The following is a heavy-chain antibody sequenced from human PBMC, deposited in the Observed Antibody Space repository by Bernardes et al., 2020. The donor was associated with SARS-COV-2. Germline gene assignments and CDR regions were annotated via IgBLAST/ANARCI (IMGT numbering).Heavy chain of an antibody. D-gene: IGHD2-2*01. Sequence: SGPTLVKPTQTLTLTCTFSGFSLSTSGMRVSWILQPPGKALEWLARIDWDDDKFYSTSLKTRLTISKDTSKNQVVLTMTNMDPVDTATYYCARTQGSSSWYYYGMDVWGQGTTVTVSS. CDR3: ARTQGSSSWYYYGMDV. CDR1: GFSLSTSGMR. CDR2: IDWDDDK. V-gene: IGHV2-70*04. J-gene: IGHJ6*02.